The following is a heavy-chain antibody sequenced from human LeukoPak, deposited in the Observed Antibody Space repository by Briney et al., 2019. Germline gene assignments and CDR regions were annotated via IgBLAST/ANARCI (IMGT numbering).Heavy chain of an antibody. V-gene: IGHV4-59*01. D-gene: IGHD1-26*01. CDR3: ARSVYVGAPAGWFGP. J-gene: IGHJ5*02. CDR2: IYYSGST. Sequence: KPSETLSLTCTVSGGSISSYYWGWIRQPPGKGLEWIGYIYYSGSTNYNPSLKSRVTISVDTSKNQFSLKLSSVTAADTAVYYCARSVYVGAPAGWFGPWGQGTLVTVSS. CDR1: GGSISSYY.